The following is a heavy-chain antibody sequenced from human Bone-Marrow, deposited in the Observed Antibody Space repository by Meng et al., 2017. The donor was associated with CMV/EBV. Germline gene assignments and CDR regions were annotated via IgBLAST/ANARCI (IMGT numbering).Heavy chain of an antibody. CDR1: GFTFSNAW. J-gene: IGHJ6*02. V-gene: IGHV3-15*01. CDR2: IKSKTDGGTT. Sequence: LSLTCAASGFTFSNAWMSWVRQAPGKGLEWVGRIKSKTDGGTTDYAAPVKGRFTISRDDSKNTLYLQMNSLKTEDTAVYYCTTDRVVRAHYYYYYGMDVWGQGTTVTVSS. CDR3: TTDRVVRAHYYYYYGMDV. D-gene: IGHD1-26*01.